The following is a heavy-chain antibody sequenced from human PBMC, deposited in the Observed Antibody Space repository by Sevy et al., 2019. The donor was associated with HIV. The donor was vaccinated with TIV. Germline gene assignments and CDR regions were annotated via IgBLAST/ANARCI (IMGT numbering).Heavy chain of an antibody. CDR1: RFTFSLYG. V-gene: IGHV3-30*18. CDR2: ISKAGSNK. Sequence: GGSLRLSCAASRFTFSLYGMHWVRQAPGKGLEWVALISKAGSNKYYADSVKGRFTVSRDNSNNTLYLQLDSLGPEDTAMYYCAKSMDTVTTLDYWGPGTLVTVSS. J-gene: IGHJ4*02. D-gene: IGHD4-17*01. CDR3: AKSMDTVTTLDY.